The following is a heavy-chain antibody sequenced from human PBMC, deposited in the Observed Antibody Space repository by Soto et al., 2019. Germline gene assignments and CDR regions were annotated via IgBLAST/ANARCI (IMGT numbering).Heavy chain of an antibody. J-gene: IGHJ5*02. V-gene: IGHV1-69*01. CDR2: NIPLFGTA. D-gene: IGHD1-7*01. CDR3: ARAAQPYITGTTFWFDP. Sequence: QVQLVQSGAEVKKPGSSVKVSCKASGGTFSSYAISWVRQAPGQGLEWMGGNIPLFGTANYAQKFQGRVTITADESTSTAYMELSSLRSEDTAVYYCARAAQPYITGTTFWFDPWGQGTLVTVSS. CDR1: GGTFSSYA.